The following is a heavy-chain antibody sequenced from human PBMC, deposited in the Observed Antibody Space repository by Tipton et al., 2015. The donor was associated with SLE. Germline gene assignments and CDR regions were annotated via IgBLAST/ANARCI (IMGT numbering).Heavy chain of an antibody. J-gene: IGHJ4*02. V-gene: IGHV4-31*03. D-gene: IGHD6-13*01. CDR2: IYYSGNT. CDR1: GGSISSGGYY. CDR3: ARGEQLAHFDY. Sequence: TLSLTCTVSGGSISSGGYYWSWIRQHPGKGLEWIGYIYYSGNTYYNPSLKSRVTISVDTSKNQFSLKLSSVTAADTAVYYCARGEQLAHFDYWGQGTLVTVSS.